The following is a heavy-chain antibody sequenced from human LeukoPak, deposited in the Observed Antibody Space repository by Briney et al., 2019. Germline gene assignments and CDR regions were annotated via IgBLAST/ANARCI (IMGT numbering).Heavy chain of an antibody. Sequence: GGSLRLSCAASGFTVSSNYMSWVRQAPGKGLEWVSVIYSGGSTYYADSVKGRFTNSRDNSKNTLYLQMNSLRAEDTAVYYCARSTFGEPLGYWGQGTLVTVSS. V-gene: IGHV3-53*01. CDR2: IYSGGST. CDR1: GFTVSSNY. CDR3: ARSTFGEPLGY. D-gene: IGHD3-10*01. J-gene: IGHJ4*02.